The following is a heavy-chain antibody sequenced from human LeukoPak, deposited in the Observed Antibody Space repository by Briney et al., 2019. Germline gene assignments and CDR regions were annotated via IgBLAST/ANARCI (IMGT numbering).Heavy chain of an antibody. Sequence: GGSLRLSCAASGFTFSSYEMNWVRQAPGKGLEWVSSISSSSSYIYYGDSVKGRFTISRDNSKNTLYLQMFSLRPEDTAVYFCAKDLILWGQGTVVTVSS. V-gene: IGHV3-21*01. CDR2: ISSSSSYI. CDR3: AKDLIL. J-gene: IGHJ3*01. CDR1: GFTFSSYE.